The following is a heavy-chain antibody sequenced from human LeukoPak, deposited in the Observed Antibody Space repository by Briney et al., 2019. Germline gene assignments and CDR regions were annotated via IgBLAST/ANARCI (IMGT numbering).Heavy chain of an antibody. CDR2: IYYTGGA. CDR3: ASQTTYGGPMD. J-gene: IGHJ4*02. V-gene: IGHV4-59*12. Sequence: SETLSLTCTVSGGSISSYYWSWIRQSPERGLEWIAKIYYTGGANYNPSLKSRVTISVDTSKNQFSLKLSSVTAADTAVYYCASQTTYGGPMDWGQGTLVTVSS. CDR1: GGSISSYY. D-gene: IGHD4-23*01.